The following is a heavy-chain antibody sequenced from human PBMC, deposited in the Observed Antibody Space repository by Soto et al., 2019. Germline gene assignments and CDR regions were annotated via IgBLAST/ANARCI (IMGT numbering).Heavy chain of an antibody. CDR1: GFTFSSYS. CDR2: ISSSGSTI. D-gene: IGHD1-1*01. CDR3: ARDPRKLERRGPYAFDI. V-gene: IGHV3-48*04. J-gene: IGHJ3*02. Sequence: GGSLRLSCAASGFTFSSYSMNWVRQAPGKGLEWVSYISSSGSTIYYADSVKGRFTISRDNAKNSLYLQMNSLRAEDTAVYYCARDPRKLERRGPYAFDIWGQGTMVTVSS.